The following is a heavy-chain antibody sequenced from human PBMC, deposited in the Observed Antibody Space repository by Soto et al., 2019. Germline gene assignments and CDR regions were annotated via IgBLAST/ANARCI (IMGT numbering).Heavy chain of an antibody. J-gene: IGHJ4*02. Sequence: QVQLQESGPGLVKPSGTLSLTCAVSGDSVTNNNWWNWVRQPPGKGLEWIGEIHHSGSTNYNPSLKSRFTISLDKSRNRFSLSLTSVTAADTAVYYCARESYSATEGRDGYNLLYWGQGSRITVSS. CDR2: IHHSGST. V-gene: IGHV4-4*02. D-gene: IGHD5-12*01. CDR3: ARESYSATEGRDGYNLLY. CDR1: GDSVTNNNW.